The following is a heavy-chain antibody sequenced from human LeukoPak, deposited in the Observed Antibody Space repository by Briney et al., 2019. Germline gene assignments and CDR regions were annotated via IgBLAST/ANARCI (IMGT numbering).Heavy chain of an antibody. V-gene: IGHV1-46*03. Sequence: GASVKVSCKASGYSFTNSYMHWVRQAPGQGLECMGMINTSVGSTTYAQKFHGRVTITRDMSTTTLYMDLSSLISGDAAVYYCARTRGYYLDFWGRGTRVTVSS. J-gene: IGHJ4*02. CDR1: GYSFTNSY. CDR3: ARTRGYYLDF. CDR2: INTSVGST.